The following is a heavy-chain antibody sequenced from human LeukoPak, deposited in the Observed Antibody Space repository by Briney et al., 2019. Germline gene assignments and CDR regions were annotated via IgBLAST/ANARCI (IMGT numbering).Heavy chain of an antibody. CDR2: INTDSGGT. CDR3: ARPTMLTDYDACDI. J-gene: IGHJ3*02. D-gene: IGHD4/OR15-4a*01. Sequence: ASVKVSCKASGYTFTAYYIHWVRQAPGQGLEWMGWINTDSGGTNSAQSFQGRVTLTRDTSLSTPYMELTSLTSDDTAVYYCARPTMLTDYDACDIWGQGTMVTVSS. CDR1: GYTFTAYY. V-gene: IGHV1-2*02.